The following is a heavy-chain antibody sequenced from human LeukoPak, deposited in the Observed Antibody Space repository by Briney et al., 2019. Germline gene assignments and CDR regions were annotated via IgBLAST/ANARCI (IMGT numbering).Heavy chain of an antibody. Sequence: PSETLSLTCAVYVGSFSGYYWSGIRQPPGKGLEWIGEINHSGTTHYNPSLKSRVTMSVDTSRNQFSLNLNSVTAADTAVDYCARCREAGVPHYFDYWGQGTLLTVSS. V-gene: IGHV4-34*01. CDR1: VGSFSGYY. CDR3: ARCREAGVPHYFDY. J-gene: IGHJ4*02. D-gene: IGHD6-13*01. CDR2: INHSGTT.